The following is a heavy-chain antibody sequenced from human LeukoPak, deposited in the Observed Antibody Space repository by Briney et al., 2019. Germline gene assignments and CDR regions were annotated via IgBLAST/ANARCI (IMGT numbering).Heavy chain of an antibody. CDR2: IYTSGST. J-gene: IGHJ5*02. CDR1: GGSISSYY. D-gene: IGHD5-18*01. CDR3: ARDGLATAMVTSNWFDP. Sequence: SSETLSLTCTVSGGSISSYYWSWIRQPAGKGLEWIGRIYTSGSTNYNPSLKSRVTISVDTSKNQFSLKLSSVTAADTAVYYCARDGLATAMVTSNWFDPWGQGTLVTVSS. V-gene: IGHV4-4*07.